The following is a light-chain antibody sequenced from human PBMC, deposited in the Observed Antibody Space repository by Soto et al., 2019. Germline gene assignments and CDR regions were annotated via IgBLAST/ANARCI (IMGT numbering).Light chain of an antibody. CDR3: QQYKNWPPLT. Sequence: EIVMTQSPATLSVSPGERATLSCRASQSVSSNLAWYQQKPGQAPRLLIYGAFTRATGIPARFSGSRSGTEFTPIISSLQSEDFAAYYCQQYKNWPPLTFGGGTKVEIK. CDR1: QSVSSN. V-gene: IGKV3-15*01. CDR2: GAF. J-gene: IGKJ4*01.